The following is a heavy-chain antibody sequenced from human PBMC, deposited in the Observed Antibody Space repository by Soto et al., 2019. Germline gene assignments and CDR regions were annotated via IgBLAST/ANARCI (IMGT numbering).Heavy chain of an antibody. Sequence: ASVKVSCKASGYTFTNSGISWVRQAPGQGLEWMGWIGAYNGHTKYAQKLQGRVTMTTDTSTSTAYMELRSLKSDDTAVYYCAREDYYDSSGYLPVRYYFGMDGWG. J-gene: IGHJ6*01. CDR2: IGAYNGHT. CDR1: GYTFTNSG. D-gene: IGHD3-22*01. V-gene: IGHV1-18*01. CDR3: AREDYYDSSGYLPVRYYFGMDG.